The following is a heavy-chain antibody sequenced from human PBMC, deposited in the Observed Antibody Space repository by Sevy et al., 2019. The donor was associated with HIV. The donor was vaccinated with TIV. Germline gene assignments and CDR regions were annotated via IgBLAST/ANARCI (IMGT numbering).Heavy chain of an antibody. CDR1: GGTFSSYA. CDR3: ARDGTGSYYDSSGEYYGMDV. D-gene: IGHD3-22*01. Sequence: ASVKVSCKASGGTFSSYAISWVRQAPGQGLEWMGGIIPIFGTANYSQKFQGRVTITADESTSTAYMELSRLRSEDTAVYYCARDGTGSYYDSSGEYYGMDVWGQGTTVTVSS. V-gene: IGHV1-69*13. CDR2: IIPIFGTA. J-gene: IGHJ6*02.